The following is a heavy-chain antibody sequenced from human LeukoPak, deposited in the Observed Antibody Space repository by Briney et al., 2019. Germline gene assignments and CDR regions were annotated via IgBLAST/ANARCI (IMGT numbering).Heavy chain of an antibody. CDR3: ANDHVAGDSSYHDAFDI. D-gene: IGHD6-19*01. CDR2: ISYDGSNK. Sequence: GGSLRLSCAASGFTISSYGMHWVRQAPGKGLEWVAVISYDGSNKYYADSVKGRFTISRDNSKNTLYLQMNSLRAEDTAVYYCANDHVAGDSSYHDAFDIWGQGTMVTVSS. J-gene: IGHJ3*02. V-gene: IGHV3-30*18. CDR1: GFTISSYG.